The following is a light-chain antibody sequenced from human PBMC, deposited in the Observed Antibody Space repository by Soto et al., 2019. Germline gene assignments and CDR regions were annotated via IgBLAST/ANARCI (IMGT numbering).Light chain of an antibody. CDR1: RHISTY. J-gene: IGKJ3*01. Sequence: DIQMTQSPSSLSASVGDRVTITCQARRHISTYLNWFEQKPGKPPELLFYDASNLVPVFPSRSFGSGSGTDFKFVISTLQPEYFATYYCQQYDDLPSTFGPRTKVDIK. CDR3: QQYDDLPST. V-gene: IGKV1-33*01. CDR2: DAS.